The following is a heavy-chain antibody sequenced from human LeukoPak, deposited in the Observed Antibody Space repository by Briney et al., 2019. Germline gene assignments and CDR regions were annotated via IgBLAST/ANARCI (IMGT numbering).Heavy chain of an antibody. CDR1: DYTFTSYG. J-gene: IGHJ4*02. CDR3: ARDGIGIDYVRYFDN. V-gene: IGHV1-18*04. CDR2: ISGYNGDT. D-gene: IGHD3-10*02. Sequence: ASVKVSCKTSDYTFTSYGVSWVRQSPGQGLEWMGWISGYNGDTNYAKKFQGRVTMTTDTSTSTAYMELRSLRSDDTGVYYCARDGIGIDYVRYFDNWGQGTVVTVSS.